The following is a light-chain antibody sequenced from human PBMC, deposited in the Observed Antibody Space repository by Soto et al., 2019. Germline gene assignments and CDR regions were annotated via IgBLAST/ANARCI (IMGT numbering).Light chain of an antibody. Sequence: SYELTQPPSVSVAPGQTARITCGGNNIESKTVHWYQRKPGQAPVVGVFDDSDRPSGIPDRFSGSNSGNTPTLTISRVEAGDEAEYYCQAWDSDNDHVVFGGGTKITVL. CDR1: NIESKT. CDR3: QAWDSDNDHVV. CDR2: DDS. J-gene: IGLJ3*02. V-gene: IGLV3-21*02.